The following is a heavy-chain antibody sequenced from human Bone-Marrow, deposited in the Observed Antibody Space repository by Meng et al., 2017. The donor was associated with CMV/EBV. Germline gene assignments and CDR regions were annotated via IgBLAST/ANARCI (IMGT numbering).Heavy chain of an antibody. CDR1: GGSFSGYY. D-gene: IGHD3-10*01. J-gene: IGHJ4*02. CDR2: ISSSGSTI. CDR3: ARGWQYYYGSGSYYKVSGGFDY. Sequence: GGSLRLSCAVYGGSFSGYYWSWIRQAPGKGLEWVSYISSSGSTIYYADSVKGRFTISRDNAKNSLYLQMNSLRAEDTAVYYCARGWQYYYGSGSYYKVSGGFDYWGQGTLVTVSS. V-gene: IGHV3-11*01.